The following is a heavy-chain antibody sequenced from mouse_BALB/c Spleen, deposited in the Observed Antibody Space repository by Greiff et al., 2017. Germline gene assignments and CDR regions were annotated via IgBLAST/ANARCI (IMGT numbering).Heavy chain of an antibody. V-gene: IGHV5-4*02. CDR1: GFTFSDYY. J-gene: IGHJ3*01. CDR2: ISDGGSYT. Sequence: DVMLVESGGGLVKPGGSLKLSCAASGFTFSDYYMYWVRQTPEKRLEWVATISDGGSYTYYPDSVKGRFTISKDNAKNNLYLQMSSLKSEDTAMYYCAIDATITTAYWGQGTLVTVSA. D-gene: IGHD2-4*01. CDR3: AIDATITTAY.